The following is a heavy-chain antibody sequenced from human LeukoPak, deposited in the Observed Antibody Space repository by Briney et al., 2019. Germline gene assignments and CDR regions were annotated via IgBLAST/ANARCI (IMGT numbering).Heavy chain of an antibody. CDR1: GVSISTYY. J-gene: IGHJ4*02. Sequence: SETLSLTCSVSGVSISTYYWIWIRQPPAKGLEWLGFFSYSGSTKYNPSLKSRVTMSVDTSKTQFSLKLRSVTAADTAVYYCARMYSGTSYYFDYWGQGTLVTASS. D-gene: IGHD1-26*01. CDR2: FSYSGST. CDR3: ARMYSGTSYYFDY. V-gene: IGHV4-59*01.